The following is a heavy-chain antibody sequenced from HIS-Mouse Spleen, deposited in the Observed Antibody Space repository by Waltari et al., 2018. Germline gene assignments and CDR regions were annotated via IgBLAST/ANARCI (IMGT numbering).Heavy chain of an antibody. CDR1: GGSISSSSYY. J-gene: IGHJ4*02. Sequence: QLQLQESGPGLVKPSETLSLTCTVSGGSISSSSYYWGWIRQPPGKGLEWIGSVYYGGDTYSNPALKDRVTKAVDTSKNQFSLKLSSVTAADTAVYYCASSGSYSLRYWGQGTLVTVSS. D-gene: IGHD3-10*01. CDR2: VYYGGDT. CDR3: ASSGSYSLRY. V-gene: IGHV4-39*07.